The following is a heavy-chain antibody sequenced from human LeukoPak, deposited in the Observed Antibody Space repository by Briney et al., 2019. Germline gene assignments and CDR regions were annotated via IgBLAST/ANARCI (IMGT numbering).Heavy chain of an antibody. CDR3: ARPRSIAVAGPDYYFDY. Sequence: SVKVSCKASGGTFSGYAISWVRQAPGQGLEWMGGIIPIFGTANYAQKIQGRVTITADESTSTAYMELSSLRSEDTAVYYCARPRSIAVAGPDYYFDYWGQGTLVTVSS. J-gene: IGHJ4*02. CDR1: GGTFSGYA. V-gene: IGHV1-69*13. D-gene: IGHD6-19*01. CDR2: IIPIFGTA.